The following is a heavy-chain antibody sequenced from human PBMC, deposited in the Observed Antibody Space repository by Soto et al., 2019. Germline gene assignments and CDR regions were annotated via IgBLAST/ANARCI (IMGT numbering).Heavy chain of an antibody. CDR1: GYTFTSYG. CDR2: ISAYNGNT. D-gene: IGHD2-21*01. V-gene: IGHV1-18*01. Sequence: QVQLVQSGAEVKKPGASVKVSCKASGYTFTSYGISWVRQAPGQGLEWMGWISAYNGNTNYAQKLQGRVTMTTDTXTXTXXMELRSLRSDDTAVYYCARTFGGDSRGMTPNWFDPWGQGTLVTVSS. CDR3: ARTFGGDSRGMTPNWFDP. J-gene: IGHJ5*02.